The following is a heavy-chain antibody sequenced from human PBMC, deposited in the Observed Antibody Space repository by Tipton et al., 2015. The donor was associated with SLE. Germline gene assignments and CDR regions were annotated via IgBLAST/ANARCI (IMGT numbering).Heavy chain of an antibody. CDR3: ARAHYYDSSDY. CDR1: GGSFSGYY. V-gene: IGHV4-34*01. D-gene: IGHD3-22*01. Sequence: TLSLTCAVSGGSFSGYYWYWVRQPPEQGLEWIGEINHSGSTNYNPSLKSRVTISVDTSKNQFSLKLSSVTAADTAVYYCARAHYYDSSDYWGQGTLVTVSS. CDR2: INHSGST. J-gene: IGHJ4*02.